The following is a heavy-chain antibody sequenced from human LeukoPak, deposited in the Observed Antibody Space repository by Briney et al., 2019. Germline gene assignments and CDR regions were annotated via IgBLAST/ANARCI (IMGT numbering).Heavy chain of an antibody. D-gene: IGHD1-1*01. J-gene: IGHJ4*02. Sequence: GGSLRLSCAASGFTFSSYAMHWVRQAPGKGLEWVAVISYDGSNKYYADSVKGRFTISRDNSKNTLYLQINSLRVEDTAVYYCARGGGERRPFDYWGQGTLVTVSS. CDR2: ISYDGSNK. CDR3: ARGGGERRPFDY. CDR1: GFTFSSYA. V-gene: IGHV3-30*04.